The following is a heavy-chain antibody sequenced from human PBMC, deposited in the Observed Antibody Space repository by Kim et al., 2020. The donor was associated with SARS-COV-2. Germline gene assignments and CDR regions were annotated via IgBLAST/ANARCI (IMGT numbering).Heavy chain of an antibody. V-gene: IGHV5-51*01. J-gene: IGHJ3*02. CDR2: IYPGDSDT. CDR3: ARRGAHNDYGDFWPPDAFDI. CDR1: GYSFTNYW. Sequence: GESLKISCKGFGYSFTNYWIGWVRQMPGKGLEWMGIIYPGDSDTRYSPSFQGQVTISADKSISTAYLQWSSLKASDTAMYYCARRGAHNDYGDFWPPDAFDIWGQGTMVTVSA. D-gene: IGHD4-17*01.